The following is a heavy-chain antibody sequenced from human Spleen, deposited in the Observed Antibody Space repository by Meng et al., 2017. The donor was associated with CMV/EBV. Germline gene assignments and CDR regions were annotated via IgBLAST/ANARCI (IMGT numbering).Heavy chain of an antibody. CDR3: ARDEVATNDAFDI. Sequence: SETLSLTCTVSGGSISSYYWSWIRQPPGKGLEWIGYIYYSGSTYYNPSLKSRVTISVDTSKNQFSLKLSSVTAADTAVYYCARDEVATNDAFDIWGQGTMVTVSS. D-gene: IGHD5-12*01. V-gene: IGHV4-59*12. CDR1: GGSISSYY. J-gene: IGHJ3*02. CDR2: IYYSGST.